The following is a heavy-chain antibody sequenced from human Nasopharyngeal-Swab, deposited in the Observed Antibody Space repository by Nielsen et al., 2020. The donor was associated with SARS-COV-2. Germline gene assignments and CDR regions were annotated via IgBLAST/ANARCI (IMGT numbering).Heavy chain of an antibody. CDR3: ARDHGGGYTYSFFDY. V-gene: IGHV3-30-3*01. Sequence: GESLKISCAASGFTFSSYAMHWVRQAPGKGLEWVAVISYDGSNKYYAVSVKGRFTVSRDNSRNTLYLQMDSLTPEDTAVYYCARDHGGGYTYSFFDYWGQGTLVTVSS. CDR2: ISYDGSNK. D-gene: IGHD5-18*01. CDR1: GFTFSSYA. J-gene: IGHJ4*02.